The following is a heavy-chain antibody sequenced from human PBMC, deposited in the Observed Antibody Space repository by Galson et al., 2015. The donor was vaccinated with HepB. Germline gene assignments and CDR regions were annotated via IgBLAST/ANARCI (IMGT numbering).Heavy chain of an antibody. V-gene: IGHV3-9*01. J-gene: IGHJ6*02. CDR3: AKDIASNPNGYCSSTSCYSFFGGMDV. CDR2: ISWNSGSI. Sequence: SLRLSCAASGFTFDDYAMHWVRQAPGKGLEWVSGISWNSGSIGYADSVKGRFTISRDNAKNSLYLQMNSLRAEDTALYYCAKDIASNPNGYCSSTSCYSFFGGMDVWGQGTTVTVSS. D-gene: IGHD2-2*02. CDR1: GFTFDDYA.